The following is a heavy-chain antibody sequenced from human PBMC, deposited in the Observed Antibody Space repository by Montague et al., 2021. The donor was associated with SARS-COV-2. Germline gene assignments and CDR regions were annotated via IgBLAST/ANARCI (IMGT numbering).Heavy chain of an antibody. D-gene: IGHD1-1*01. CDR3: ARGAPGY. J-gene: IGHJ4*02. Sequence: ESLSLTCAVYGGSFSDYHWTWIRQSPGGGLEWTGQINYGGSIKYNPSLRSRVTISIDTSKNQFSLKLTSVTAADTAVYYCARGAPGYWGQGTLVTVSS. CDR2: INYGGSI. CDR1: GGSFSDYH. V-gene: IGHV4-34*01.